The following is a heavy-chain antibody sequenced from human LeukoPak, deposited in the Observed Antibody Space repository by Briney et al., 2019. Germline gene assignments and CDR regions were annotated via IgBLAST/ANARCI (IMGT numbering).Heavy chain of an antibody. CDR3: ARARSSSSSGNWFDP. CDR1: GGSISSSSYY. J-gene: IGHJ5*02. V-gene: IGHV4-39*07. CDR2: IYYSGST. Sequence: SETLSLTCTVSGGSISSSSYYWGWIRQPPGKGLEWIGSIYYSGSTYYNPSLKSRVTISVDTSKNQFSLKLSSVTAADTAVYYCARARSSSSSGNWFDPWGQGTLVTVSS. D-gene: IGHD6-6*01.